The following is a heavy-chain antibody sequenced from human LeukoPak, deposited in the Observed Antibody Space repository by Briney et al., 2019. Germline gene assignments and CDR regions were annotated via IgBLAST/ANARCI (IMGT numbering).Heavy chain of an antibody. V-gene: IGHV4-30-2*01. CDR3: ARGNLGVGTTRDYYMDV. CDR1: GGSISSGGYY. Sequence: SSETLSLTCTVSGGSISSGGYYWTWIRQPPGKGLEWIAFMYHSGSTYYNPSLKSRVTISVDRSKNQFSLKLSSVTAADTAVYYCARGNLGVGTTRDYYMDVWGKGTTVTVSS. J-gene: IGHJ6*03. D-gene: IGHD1/OR15-1a*01. CDR2: MYHSGST.